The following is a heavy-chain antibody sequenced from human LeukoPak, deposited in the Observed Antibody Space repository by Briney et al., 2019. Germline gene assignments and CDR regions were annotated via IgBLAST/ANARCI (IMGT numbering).Heavy chain of an antibody. Sequence: GGSLRLSCAASGFTVSTDNMSWVRQVPGKGLEWVSVVYSGNDGTNYADSVRGRFTISRDDSKNMVYLQMNNLGLEDAAVYYCTKRSRGYYDYWGQGTLVTVSS. CDR3: TKRSRGYYDY. D-gene: IGHD3-10*01. J-gene: IGHJ4*02. V-gene: IGHV3-66*02. CDR2: VYSGNDGT. CDR1: GFTVSTDN.